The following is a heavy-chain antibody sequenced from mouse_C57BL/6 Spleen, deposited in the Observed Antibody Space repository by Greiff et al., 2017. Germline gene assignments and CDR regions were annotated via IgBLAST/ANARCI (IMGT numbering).Heavy chain of an antibody. D-gene: IGHD1-1*01. Sequence: QVQLQQPGAELVRPGSSVKLSCKASGYTFTSYWMHWVKQRPIQGLEWIGNIDPSDSETHYNQKFKDKATLTVDKSSSTASMQLSSLTSEDSAVYDCARGVYYGSSPAWFAYWGQGTLVTVSA. CDR1: GYTFTSYW. CDR2: IDPSDSET. J-gene: IGHJ3*01. CDR3: ARGVYYGSSPAWFAY. V-gene: IGHV1-52*01.